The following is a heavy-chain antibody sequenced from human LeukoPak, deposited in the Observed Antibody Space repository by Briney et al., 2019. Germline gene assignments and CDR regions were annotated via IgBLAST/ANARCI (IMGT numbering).Heavy chain of an antibody. J-gene: IGHJ6*03. Sequence: GGSLRLSCAASGFIFSSYWMSWVRQAPGKGLEWVANIKQDGSEKYYVDSVKGRFTISRDNAKNSLYLQMNSLRVDDTAVYYCARDGASRPDFWSGYYYYYYYMDVWGKGTTVTVSS. V-gene: IGHV3-7*01. CDR3: ARDGASRPDFWSGYYYYYYYMDV. D-gene: IGHD3-3*01. CDR1: GFIFSSYW. CDR2: IKQDGSEK.